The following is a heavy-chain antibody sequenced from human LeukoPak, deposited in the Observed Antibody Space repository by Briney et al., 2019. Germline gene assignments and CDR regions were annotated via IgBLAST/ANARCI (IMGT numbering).Heavy chain of an antibody. Sequence: GGSLRLSCPASGFTFSNYAMSWVRQAPGKGLEWVSTVGVSGANTFYADSVKGRFTISRDNSENTLYLQMNSLRAEDTAVYYCAKRVAVTTTRYFDYWGQGTLVTVSS. V-gene: IGHV3-23*01. CDR3: AKRVAVTTTRYFDY. D-gene: IGHD4-17*01. J-gene: IGHJ4*02. CDR2: VGVSGANT. CDR1: GFTFSNYA.